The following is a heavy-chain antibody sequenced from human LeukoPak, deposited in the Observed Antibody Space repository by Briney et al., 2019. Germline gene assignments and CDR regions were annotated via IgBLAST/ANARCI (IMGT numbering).Heavy chain of an antibody. CDR1: GFTFSSYA. D-gene: IGHD6-6*01. V-gene: IGHV3-30-3*01. J-gene: IGHJ4*02. CDR2: ISYDGSNK. Sequence: PGGSLRLSCAASGFTFSSYAMHWVRQAPGKGLEWVAVISYDGSNKYYADSVKGRFTISRDNSKNTLYLQMNSLRAEDTAVYYCARVAQLGPDYWGQGTLVTVSS. CDR3: ARVAQLGPDY.